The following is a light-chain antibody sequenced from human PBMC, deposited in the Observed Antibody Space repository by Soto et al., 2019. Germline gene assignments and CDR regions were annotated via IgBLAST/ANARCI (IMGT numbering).Light chain of an antibody. CDR2: GAS. V-gene: IGKV3-15*01. J-gene: IGKJ1*01. CDR1: QSVRSN. CDR3: QQYSNWPPGT. Sequence: EIVMTQSPATLSVSPGERATLSCRASQSVRSNLAWYQQKPGQAPRLLIYGASTRATGIPARFSGSGSGTEFTLTISSPQSEDFAVYYCQQYSNWPPGTFGNGTKVDI.